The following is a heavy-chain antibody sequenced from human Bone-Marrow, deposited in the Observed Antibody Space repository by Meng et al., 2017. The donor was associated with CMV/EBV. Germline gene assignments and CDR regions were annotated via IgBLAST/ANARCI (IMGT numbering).Heavy chain of an antibody. Sequence: GGSLRLSCAASGFTVSSNHMSWVRQAPGKGLEWVSTISGSGGNTYYPDSVKGRFTISRDNAKNSLYLQMNSLRVEDTAVYYCARVSGEADGAWGQGTLVTVSS. CDR3: ARVSGEADGA. J-gene: IGHJ4*02. CDR2: ISGSGGNT. D-gene: IGHD3-16*01. CDR1: GFTVSSNH. V-gene: IGHV3-21*06.